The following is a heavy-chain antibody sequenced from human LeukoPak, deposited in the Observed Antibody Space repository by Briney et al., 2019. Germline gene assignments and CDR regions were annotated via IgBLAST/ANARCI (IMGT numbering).Heavy chain of an antibody. J-gene: IGHJ4*02. CDR1: GFTFSSYG. V-gene: IGHV3-30*18. CDR2: ISYDGSNK. Sequence: GGSLRLSCAASGFTFSSYGMHWVRQAPGKGLEWAAVISYDGSNKYYADSVKGRFTISRDNSKNTLYLQMNSLRAEDTAVYYCAKDSGSSGFDYWGQGTLVTVSS. D-gene: IGHD1-26*01. CDR3: AKDSGSSGFDY.